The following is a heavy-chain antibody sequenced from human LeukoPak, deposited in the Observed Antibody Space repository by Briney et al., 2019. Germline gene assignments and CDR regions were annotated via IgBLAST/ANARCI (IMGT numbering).Heavy chain of an antibody. CDR1: GYTFTSYD. Sequence: ASVKVSCKASGYTFTSYDINWVRQATGQGLEWMGWMNPNSGNTGYAQKFQGRVTMTRNTSISTAYMELSSLRSEDTAVYYCARAGSSGWYYYYYGMDVWGQGTTVTVS. V-gene: IGHV1-8*01. J-gene: IGHJ6*02. CDR2: MNPNSGNT. D-gene: IGHD6-19*01. CDR3: ARAGSSGWYYYYYGMDV.